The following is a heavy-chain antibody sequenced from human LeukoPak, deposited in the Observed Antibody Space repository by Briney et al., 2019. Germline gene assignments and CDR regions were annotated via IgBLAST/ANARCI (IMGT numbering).Heavy chain of an antibody. D-gene: IGHD3-10*01. CDR1: GFTFSSYE. CDR2: ISGSGGST. V-gene: IGHV3-23*01. CDR3: AKPHGSGSSYYFDY. Sequence: GGSLRLSCAASGFTFSSYEMNWVRQAPGKGLEWVSAISGSGGSTYYADSVKGRFTISRDNSKNTLYLQMNSLRAEDTAVYYCAKPHGSGSSYYFDYWGQGTLVTVSS. J-gene: IGHJ4*02.